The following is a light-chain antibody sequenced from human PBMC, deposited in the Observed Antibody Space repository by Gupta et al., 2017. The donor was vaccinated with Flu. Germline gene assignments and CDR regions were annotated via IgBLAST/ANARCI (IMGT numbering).Light chain of an antibody. CDR2: RNN. V-gene: IGLV1-47*01. CDR1: SSYIGSNY. CDR3: AAWDDSLIGPWV. J-gene: IGLJ3*02. Sequence: QSVLTQPPSAYGIHGQRVTIPCSGSSSYIGSNYVYWYKQHPGTAPKHLIYRNNQRPSWVTDRFSCSKAGTSASRASIGLRSEDEADDYCAAWDDSLIGPWVFGGGTKLTVL.